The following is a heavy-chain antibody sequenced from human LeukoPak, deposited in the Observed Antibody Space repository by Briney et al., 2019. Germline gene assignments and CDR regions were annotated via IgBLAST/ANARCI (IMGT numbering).Heavy chain of an antibody. CDR1: GFTFSSYS. CDR3: QSGWFSYFDY. CDR2: ISSSSSTI. V-gene: IGHV3-48*01. Sequence: GGSLRLSCAASGFTFSSYSMNWVRQAPGKGLEWVSYISSSSSTIYYADSVKGRFTIPRDNAKNSLYLQMNSLRAEDTAVYYCQSGWFSYFDYWGQGTLVTVSS. J-gene: IGHJ4*02. D-gene: IGHD6-19*01.